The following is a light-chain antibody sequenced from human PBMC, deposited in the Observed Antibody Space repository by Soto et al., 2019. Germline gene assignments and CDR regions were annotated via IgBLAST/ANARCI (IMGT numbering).Light chain of an antibody. Sequence: EIVLTQAPGTLSLSPGERATLSCRASQSVNSRHLAWHQQKPGQAPRLLIQGASSRATGISDRFSGSGSGTDFTLTISRVEPDDSAVYYCQHYGSSPRYTFGQGTKLEI. CDR2: GAS. CDR3: QHYGSSPRYT. CDR1: QSVNSRH. J-gene: IGKJ2*01. V-gene: IGKV3-20*01.